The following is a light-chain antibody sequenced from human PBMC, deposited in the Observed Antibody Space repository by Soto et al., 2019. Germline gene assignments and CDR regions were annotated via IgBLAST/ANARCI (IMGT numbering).Light chain of an antibody. CDR3: QQRSNWPPFT. CDR2: DAS. CDR1: QSVSSY. Sequence: EILLTQSPATLSLSPGERATLSCRASQSVSSYLAWYQQKPGQAPRLLIYDASNRATGIPARFSGSGSGTDFTLTISSLEPEDFAVYYCQQRSNWPPFTFGGGTKVDIK. V-gene: IGKV3-11*01. J-gene: IGKJ4*01.